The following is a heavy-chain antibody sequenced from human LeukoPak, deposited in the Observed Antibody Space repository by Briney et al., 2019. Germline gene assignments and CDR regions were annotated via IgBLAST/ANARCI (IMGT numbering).Heavy chain of an antibody. D-gene: IGHD2-8*01. V-gene: IGHV4-38-2*02. J-gene: IGHJ4*02. CDR3: ARTAVLMAYASFDY. CDR2: IYHSGST. CDR1: GYSISSGYY. Sequence: PSETLSLTCTVSGYSISSGYYWGWIRQPPGKGLEWIGSIYHSGSTYYNPSLKSRVTISVDTSKNQFSLKLSSVTAADTAVYYCARTAVLMAYASFDYWGQGTLVTVSS.